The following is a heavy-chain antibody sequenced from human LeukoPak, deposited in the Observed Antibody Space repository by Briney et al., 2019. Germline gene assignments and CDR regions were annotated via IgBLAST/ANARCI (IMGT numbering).Heavy chain of an antibody. CDR3: ARSDIVVVPAAIPRAFDI. D-gene: IGHD2-2*01. J-gene: IGHJ3*02. Sequence: KTSETLSLTCAVYGGSFSGYYWGWIRQPPGKGLEWIGSIYYSGSTYYNPSLKSRVTISVDTSKNQFSLKLSSVTAADTAVYYCARSDIVVVPAAIPRAFDIWGQGTMVTVSS. V-gene: IGHV4-39*01. CDR1: GGSFSGYY. CDR2: IYYSGST.